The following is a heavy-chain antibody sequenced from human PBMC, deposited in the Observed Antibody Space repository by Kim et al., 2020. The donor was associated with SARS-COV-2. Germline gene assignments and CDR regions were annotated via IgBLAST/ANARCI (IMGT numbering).Heavy chain of an antibody. Sequence: GRFTISIDNAKNSLYLQMNSLRAEDTAVYYCASTPSRYSSSWYLSRAFDIWGQGTMVTVSS. J-gene: IGHJ3*02. V-gene: IGHV3-11*06. CDR3: ASTPSRYSSSWYLSRAFDI. D-gene: IGHD6-13*01.